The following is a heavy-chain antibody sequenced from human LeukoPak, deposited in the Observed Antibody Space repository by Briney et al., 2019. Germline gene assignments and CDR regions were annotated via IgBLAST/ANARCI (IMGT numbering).Heavy chain of an antibody. J-gene: IGHJ5*02. V-gene: IGHV5-10-1*01. D-gene: IGHD3-22*01. Sequence: PGESLKISCKGSGYSFTSYWISWVRQMPGKGLEWMGRIDPSDSYTNYSPSFQGHVTISADKSISTAYLQWSSLKASDTAMYYCERHEGYYYDSSGYYVPWGQGTLVTVSS. CDR3: ERHEGYYYDSSGYYVP. CDR1: GYSFTSYW. CDR2: IDPSDSYT.